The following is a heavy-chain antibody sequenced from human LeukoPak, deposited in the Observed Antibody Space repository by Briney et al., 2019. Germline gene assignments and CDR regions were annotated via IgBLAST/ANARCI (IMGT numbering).Heavy chain of an antibody. CDR2: IYGDGTI. J-gene: IGHJ2*01. CDR3: ARVYYSNSYDYWYFDL. Sequence: PSETLSLNCTVSGASISKYYWTWVRQTVGKGLEWIGRIYGDGTITYNPSLKSRVTMSVDTSKNQFSLKLSSVTAADTAVYYCARVYYSNSYDYWYFDLWGRGTLVTVSS. CDR1: GASISKYY. D-gene: IGHD6-13*01. V-gene: IGHV4-4*07.